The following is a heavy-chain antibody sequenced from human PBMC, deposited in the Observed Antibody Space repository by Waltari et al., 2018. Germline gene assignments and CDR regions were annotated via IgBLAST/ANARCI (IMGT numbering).Heavy chain of an antibody. V-gene: IGHV4-59*01. CDR3: ARGYGADAFDI. CDR1: GGSISSYY. D-gene: IGHD3-10*01. J-gene: IGHJ3*02. Sequence: QVQLQESGPGLVKPSETLSLTCTVSGGSISSYYWSWIRQPPGKGLEWIGYIYYSGSTNYNPSLKSRVTISVDTSKNQFSLKLSSVTAADTAVYYCARGYGADAFDIWGQGTIVTVSS. CDR2: IYYSGST.